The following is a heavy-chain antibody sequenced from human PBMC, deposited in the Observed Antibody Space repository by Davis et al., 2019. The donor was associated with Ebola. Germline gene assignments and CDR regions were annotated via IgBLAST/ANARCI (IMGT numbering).Heavy chain of an antibody. D-gene: IGHD6-13*01. Sequence: MPSETLSLTCTVSGGSISAYYWSWIRQSPERGLEWIGEINHSGGRNYNPFLKSRLTISVDTSTSQFSLKLTSVTAADTAIYYCARGSAAGPWGLNPWGQGALVAVSS. CDR2: INHSGGR. CDR3: ARGSAAGPWGLNP. J-gene: IGHJ5*02. V-gene: IGHV4-34*01. CDR1: GGSISAYY.